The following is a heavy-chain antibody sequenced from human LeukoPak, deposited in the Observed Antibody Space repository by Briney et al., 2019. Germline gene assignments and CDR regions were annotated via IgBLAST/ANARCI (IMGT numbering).Heavy chain of an antibody. CDR2: ISGSGGNT. D-gene: IGHD2-8*01. V-gene: IGHV3-23*01. CDR1: GFTFSDYA. J-gene: IGHJ4*02. CDR3: AKGERYCIDGVCYRDY. Sequence: AGGSLRLSCAASGFTFSDYAMNWVRQAPGKGLEWVSDISGSGGNTYYADSVKGRFTISRDNSKNTLYLQMNSLRAEDTAVHYCAKGERYCIDGVCYRDYWGQGTLVTVSS.